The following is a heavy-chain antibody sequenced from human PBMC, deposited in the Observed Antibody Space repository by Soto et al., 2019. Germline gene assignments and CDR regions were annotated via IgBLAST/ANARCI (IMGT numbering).Heavy chain of an antibody. CDR3: ASLDFWSALGNYYYYGMDV. CDR1: GYTFTSYG. D-gene: IGHD3-3*01. V-gene: IGHV1-18*04. CDR2: ISAYNGNT. J-gene: IGHJ6*02. Sequence: GASVKVSCKASGYTFTSYGISWVRQAPGQGLEWMGWISAYNGNTNYAQKLQGRVTMTTDTSTSTAYMELRSLRSDDTAVYYCASLDFWSALGNYYYYGMDVWGQGTTVTVSS.